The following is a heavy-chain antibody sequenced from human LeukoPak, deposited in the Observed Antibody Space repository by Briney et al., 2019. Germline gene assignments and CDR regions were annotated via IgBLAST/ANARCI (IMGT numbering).Heavy chain of an antibody. CDR2: IYNSGST. J-gene: IGHJ6*03. V-gene: IGHV4-61*02. Sequence: PSHTLSLTGTVSGHSRSSGSYLWRWIRQPAGRGLELNGRIYNSGSTNYNPSLKSRVTISVGTSKNQFSLKLSSGTAADTAVYYCARSPYSNYYYYYYMDVWGKGTTVTVSS. D-gene: IGHD4-11*01. CDR3: ARSPYSNYYYYYYMDV. CDR1: GHSRSSGSYL.